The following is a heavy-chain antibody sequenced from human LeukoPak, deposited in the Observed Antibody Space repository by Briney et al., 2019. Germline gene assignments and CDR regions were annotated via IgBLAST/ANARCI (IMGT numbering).Heavy chain of an antibody. J-gene: IGHJ4*02. V-gene: IGHV3-21*01. CDR3: ARVHSGLFDY. D-gene: IGHD5-12*01. CDR1: GFTFSSYS. CDR2: ITSSSTYI. Sequence: GGSLRLSRAASGFTFSSYSMNWVRQAPGKGLEWVSSITSSSTYIYYAESVKGRFTISRDNAKNSLYLQMNSLRAEDTAVYYCARVHSGLFDYWGQGTLVTVSS.